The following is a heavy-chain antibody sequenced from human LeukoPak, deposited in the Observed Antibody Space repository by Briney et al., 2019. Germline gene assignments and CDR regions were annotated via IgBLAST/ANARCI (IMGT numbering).Heavy chain of an antibody. D-gene: IGHD6-19*01. CDR1: GFTFSNFW. Sequence: GGSLRLSCATSGFTFSNFWMTWVRQAPGKGLEWVAIIKQDGSQKYYVDSVKGRFTISRDNARNSLYLQMNSLRAEDTAVYWAVAGTTYWGQGTLVTVSS. V-gene: IGHV3-7*05. J-gene: IGHJ4*02. CDR3: VAGTTY. CDR2: IKQDGSQK.